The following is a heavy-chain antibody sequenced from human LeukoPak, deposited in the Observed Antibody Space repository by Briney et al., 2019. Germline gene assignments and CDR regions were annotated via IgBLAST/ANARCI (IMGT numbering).Heavy chain of an antibody. J-gene: IGHJ4*02. CDR3: AHVDSSGYYLLFDY. CDR2: IYWDDDK. CDR1: GFSLSTSGVG. Sequence: VSGPTLVNPTQTLTLTCTFSGFSLSTSGVGVGWIRQPPGKALEWLALIYWDDDKRYSPSLKRRLTITKDTSKNQVVLTMTNMDPVDTATYYCAHVDSSGYYLLFDYWGQGTLVTVSS. D-gene: IGHD3-22*01. V-gene: IGHV2-5*02.